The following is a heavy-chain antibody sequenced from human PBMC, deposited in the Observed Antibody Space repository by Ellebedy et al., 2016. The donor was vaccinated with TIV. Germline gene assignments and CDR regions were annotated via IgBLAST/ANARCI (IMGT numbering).Heavy chain of an antibody. CDR3: GRYYDSSGGSFFDY. Sequence: MPSETLSLTCAVSGGAVSSNHWWSWVRQPPGKGLEWIGEIFHSGSTNYNPSLKSRITISVDKFKNQFSLKLTSVTAADTAVYYCGRYYDSSGGSFFDYWGQGTLVTVSS. CDR2: IFHSGST. CDR1: GGAVSSNHW. D-gene: IGHD3-22*01. J-gene: IGHJ4*02. V-gene: IGHV4-4*02.